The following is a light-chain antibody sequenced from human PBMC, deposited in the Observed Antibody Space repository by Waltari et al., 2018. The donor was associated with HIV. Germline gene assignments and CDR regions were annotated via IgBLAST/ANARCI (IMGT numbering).Light chain of an antibody. V-gene: IGKV1-5*03. CDR2: KAS. J-gene: IGKJ2*01. Sequence: DIQMTQSPSTLSASVGDRVTTTCRASQSISSWLAWYQQKPGKAPKLLIYKASSLESGVPSRFSDSGSGTEFTLTISSLQPDDFATYYCQQYNSYLYTFGQGTKLEIK. CDR3: QQYNSYLYT. CDR1: QSISSW.